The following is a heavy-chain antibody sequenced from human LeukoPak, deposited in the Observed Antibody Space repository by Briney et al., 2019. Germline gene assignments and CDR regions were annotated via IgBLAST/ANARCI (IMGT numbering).Heavy chain of an antibody. D-gene: IGHD3-9*01. J-gene: IGHJ4*02. CDR3: AKGLRYFDWLLA. Sequence: GGSLRLSCAASGFTFSSYAMSWVRQAPGKGLEWVSAISGSGGSTYYADSVKGRFTISSDNSKNTLYLQMNSLRAEDTAVYYCAKGLRYFDWLLAWGQGTLVTVSS. V-gene: IGHV3-23*01. CDR2: ISGSGGST. CDR1: GFTFSSYA.